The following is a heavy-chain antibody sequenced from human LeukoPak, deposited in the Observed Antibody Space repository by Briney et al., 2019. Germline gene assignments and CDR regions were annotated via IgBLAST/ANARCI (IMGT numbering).Heavy chain of an antibody. Sequence: GGSLRLSCAASGFTFSSYWMSWVRQAPGKGLEWVANIKQDGSEKYYVDSVKGRFTISRDNAKNSLYLQMNSLRAEDTAVYYCAKFPIAARRRGPDEWRSYFDYWGQGTLVTVSS. CDR2: IKQDGSEK. CDR1: GFTFSSYW. CDR3: AKFPIAARRRGPDEWRSYFDY. D-gene: IGHD6-6*01. V-gene: IGHV3-7*03. J-gene: IGHJ4*02.